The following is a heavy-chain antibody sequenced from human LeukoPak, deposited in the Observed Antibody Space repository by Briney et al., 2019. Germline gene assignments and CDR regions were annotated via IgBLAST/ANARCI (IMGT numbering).Heavy chain of an antibody. CDR1: GFTFSSYA. CDR3: ARTTAYCGGDCYPNYFDY. Sequence: PGGSLRLSCAASGFTFSSYAMSWVRQAPGKGLEWVSGINWNGGSTGYADSVKGRFTISRDNAKNSLYLQMNSLRAEDTALYYCARTTAYCGGDCYPNYFDYWGQGTLVTVSS. V-gene: IGHV3-20*04. D-gene: IGHD2-21*02. J-gene: IGHJ4*02. CDR2: INWNGGST.